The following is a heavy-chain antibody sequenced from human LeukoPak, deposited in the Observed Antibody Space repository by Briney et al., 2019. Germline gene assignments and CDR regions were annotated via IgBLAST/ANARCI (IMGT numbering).Heavy chain of an antibody. CDR1: GYTFTSYG. CDR3: ASRVGRYYDSSGYLGT. J-gene: IGHJ5*02. V-gene: IGHV1-18*01. CDR2: ISAYNGNT. D-gene: IGHD3-22*01. Sequence: ASVKVSCKASGYTFTSYGISWVRQAPGQGLEWMGWISAYNGNTNYAQKLQGRVTMTTDTSTSTAYMELRSLRSDGTAVYYCASRVGRYYDSSGYLGTWGQGTLVTVSS.